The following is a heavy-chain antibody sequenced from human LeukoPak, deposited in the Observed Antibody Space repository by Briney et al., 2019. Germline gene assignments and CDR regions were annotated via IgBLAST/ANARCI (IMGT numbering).Heavy chain of an antibody. V-gene: IGHV3-9*01. D-gene: IGHD2-21*02. CDR2: ISWNSGSI. CDR3: AKDPRSYCGGDCSHWYFDL. J-gene: IGHJ2*01. Sequence: PGRSLRLSCAASGFTFDDYAMHWVRQAPGEGLEWVSGISWNSGSIGYADSVKGRFTTSRDNAKNSLYLQMNSLRAEDTALYYCAKDPRSYCGGDCSHWYFDLWGRGTLVTVSS. CDR1: GFTFDDYA.